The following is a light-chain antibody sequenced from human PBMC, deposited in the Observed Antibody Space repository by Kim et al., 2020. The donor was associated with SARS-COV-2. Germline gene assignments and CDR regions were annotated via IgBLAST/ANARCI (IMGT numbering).Light chain of an antibody. CDR1: TSDIGAYNY. Sequence: GSPGQSISISCSGTTSDIGAYNYVSWYQQRPGQAPELIIYDVTKRPSGVSDRFSGSKSGTTAFLTISGLQAEDEADYYCNSYSNRRTVFGGGTQLTVL. CDR2: DVT. J-gene: IGLJ3*02. CDR3: NSYSNRRTV. V-gene: IGLV2-14*03.